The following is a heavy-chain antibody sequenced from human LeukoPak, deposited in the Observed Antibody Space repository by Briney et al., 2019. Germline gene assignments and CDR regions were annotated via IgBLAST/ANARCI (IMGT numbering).Heavy chain of an antibody. Sequence: GGSLRLSCAASGFTFSDYTMSWVRQAPGKGLEWVSGISGSGGNPDHADSVKGRFTIYRDNSRDTLYLQMNSLRAEDTAIYYCAKASSAVNGCIDYWGQGTLVTVSS. V-gene: IGHV3-23*01. CDR2: ISGSGGNP. D-gene: IGHD2-8*01. CDR1: GFTFSDYT. J-gene: IGHJ4*02. CDR3: AKASSAVNGCIDY.